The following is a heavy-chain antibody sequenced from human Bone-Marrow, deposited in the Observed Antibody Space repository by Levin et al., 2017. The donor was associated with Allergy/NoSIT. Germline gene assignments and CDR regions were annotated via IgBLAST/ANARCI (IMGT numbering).Heavy chain of an antibody. D-gene: IGHD6-19*01. Sequence: GGSLRLSCAASGFTFSSYGMHWVRQAPGKGLEWVAVIWYDGSNKYYADSVKGRFTISRDNSKNTLYLQMNSLRAEDTAVYYCARDARVLAMAALHSSGWGSCWFDPWGQGTLVTVSS. J-gene: IGHJ5*02. V-gene: IGHV3-33*01. CDR1: GFTFSSYG. CDR3: ARDARVLAMAALHSSGWGSCWFDP. CDR2: IWYDGSNK.